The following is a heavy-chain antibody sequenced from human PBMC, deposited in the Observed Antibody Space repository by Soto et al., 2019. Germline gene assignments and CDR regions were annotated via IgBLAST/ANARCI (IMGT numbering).Heavy chain of an antibody. J-gene: IGHJ4*02. D-gene: IGHD2-21*02. Sequence: QVQLVQSGAEVKKPGSSVKVSCKASGGTFSRYAISWVRQAPGEGLEWMGGIIPMDGTTNYAQKSQGRVTITADESTNTVYMKLNSLTSEDTAVYYCARGGDSDDYWGQGTLVTVSS. CDR3: ARGGDSDDY. CDR2: IIPMDGTT. CDR1: GGTFSRYA. V-gene: IGHV1-69*12.